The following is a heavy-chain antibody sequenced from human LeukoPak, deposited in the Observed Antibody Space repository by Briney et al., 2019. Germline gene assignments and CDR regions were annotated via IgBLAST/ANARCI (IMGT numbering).Heavy chain of an antibody. V-gene: IGHV1-3*01. CDR3: ARDQYYDFWSGYYTHAFDI. Sequence: GASVKVSCKASGYTFTSYAMHWVRQAPGQRLEWMGWINAGNGNTKYSQKFQGRVTITRDTSASTAYMELSSLGSEDTAVYYCARDQYYDFWSGYYTHAFDIWGQGTMVIVSS. D-gene: IGHD3-3*01. CDR2: INAGNGNT. J-gene: IGHJ3*02. CDR1: GYTFTSYA.